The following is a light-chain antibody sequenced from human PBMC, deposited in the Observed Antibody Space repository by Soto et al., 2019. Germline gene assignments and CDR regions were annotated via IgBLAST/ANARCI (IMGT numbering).Light chain of an antibody. CDR3: SSYATNRDVL. J-gene: IGLJ2*01. V-gene: IGLV2-14*03. Sequence: QSVLTQPASVSGSTGQSITISCTGSSSDIGHYNFVSWYQHHPGKAPKLIIYDVSDRPSGVSNRFSGYKSGNTASLTSSGLQAEDEADYYCSSYATNRDVLFGGGTKLTVL. CDR1: SSDIGHYNF. CDR2: DVS.